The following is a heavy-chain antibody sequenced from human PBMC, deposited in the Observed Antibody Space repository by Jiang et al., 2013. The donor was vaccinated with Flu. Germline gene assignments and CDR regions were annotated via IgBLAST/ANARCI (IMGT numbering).Heavy chain of an antibody. CDR1: GGTFSSYA. CDR3: AETVYSSGWYSFDY. V-gene: IGHV1-69*01. J-gene: IGHJ4*02. Sequence: SCKASGGTFSSYAISWVRQAPGQGLEWMGGIIPIFGTANYAQKFQGRVTITADESTSTAYMELSSLRSEDTAVYYCAETVYSSGWYSFDYWGQGTLVTVSS. CDR2: IIPIFGTA. D-gene: IGHD6-19*01.